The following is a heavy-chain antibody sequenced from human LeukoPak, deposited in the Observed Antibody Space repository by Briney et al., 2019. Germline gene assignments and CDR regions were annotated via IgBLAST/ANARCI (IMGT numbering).Heavy chain of an antibody. J-gene: IGHJ4*02. D-gene: IGHD3-22*01. CDR2: IYYSGST. CDR1: GGSISSYY. Sequence: SETLSLTCTVSGGSISSYYWSWIRQPPGKGLEWIGYIYYSGSTNYNPSLKSRVTISVDTSKNQFSLKLSSVTAADTAVYYCARVADTSGCYYGLEYYFDYWGQGTLVTVSS. CDR3: ARVADTSGCYYGLEYYFDY. V-gene: IGHV4-59*01.